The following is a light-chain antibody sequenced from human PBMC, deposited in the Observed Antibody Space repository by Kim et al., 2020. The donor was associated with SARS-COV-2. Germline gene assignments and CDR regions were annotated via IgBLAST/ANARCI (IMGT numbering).Light chain of an antibody. CDR3: QQYNNWPPLIT. CDR2: GAS. V-gene: IGKV3-15*01. J-gene: IGKJ5*01. CDR1: QSVSSN. Sequence: PGERVTLSCRASQSVSSNLAWYQQKPGQAPRLLIYGASSRATGIPARFSGSGSGTEFTLTISSLQSEDFAVYYCQQYNNWPPLITFGQGTRLEIK.